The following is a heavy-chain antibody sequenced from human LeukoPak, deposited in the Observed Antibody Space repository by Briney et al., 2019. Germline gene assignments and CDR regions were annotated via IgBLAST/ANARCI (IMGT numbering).Heavy chain of an antibody. Sequence: AGSLRLSCAASGFTFSNAWMSWVRQAPGKGLEWVGRIKSKTDGGTTDYAAPVKGRFTISRDDSKNTLYLQMNSLKTEDTAVYYCTTEGGPYCGGDCYFFDYWGQGTLVTVSS. J-gene: IGHJ4*02. CDR3: TTEGGPYCGGDCYFFDY. CDR2: IKSKTDGGTT. CDR1: GFTFSNAW. D-gene: IGHD2-21*02. V-gene: IGHV3-15*01.